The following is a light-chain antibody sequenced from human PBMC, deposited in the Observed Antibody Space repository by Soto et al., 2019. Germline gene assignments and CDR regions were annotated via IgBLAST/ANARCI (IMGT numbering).Light chain of an antibody. J-gene: IGKJ1*01. CDR3: QHFGNSLWT. V-gene: IGKV3-20*01. CDR2: GTS. CDR1: QSVASRN. Sequence: EIVLTQSPGTLSLSPGERATLSCRASQSVASRNLAWYQQRSGQAPRLLIYGTSSRAIHTPDRFSGSGSGTDFTLTISDLEPEDFAVYFCQHFGNSLWTFGQGTKVEI.